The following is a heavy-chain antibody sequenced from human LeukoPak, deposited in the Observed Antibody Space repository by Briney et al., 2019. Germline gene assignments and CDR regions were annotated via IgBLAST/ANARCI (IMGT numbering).Heavy chain of an antibody. CDR1: GYTLTSYY. Sequence: GASVKVSCKASGYTLTSYYMHWVRQAPGQGLEWMGVIDPSGGSTNYAQKFQGRVTMTRDTSTSTVYMELSSLRSEDTAVYYCARGGTGTTFSPGWYFDLWGRGTLVTVSS. CDR2: IDPSGGST. V-gene: IGHV1-46*01. CDR3: ARGGTGTTFSPGWYFDL. D-gene: IGHD1-7*01. J-gene: IGHJ2*01.